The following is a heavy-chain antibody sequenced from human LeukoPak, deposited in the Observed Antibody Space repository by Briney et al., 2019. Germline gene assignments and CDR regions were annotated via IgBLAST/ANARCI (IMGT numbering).Heavy chain of an antibody. CDR2: ISGSGGST. D-gene: IGHD2-2*01. Sequence: GGSLRLPGAASGFTFSSYAMSWVRQAPGKGLEWVSAISGSGGSTYYADSVKGRFTISRDNSKNTLYLQMNSLRAEDTAVYYCAKDLSPVVPAAPFDYWGQGTLVTVSS. V-gene: IGHV3-23*01. CDR3: AKDLSPVVPAAPFDY. J-gene: IGHJ4*02. CDR1: GFTFSSYA.